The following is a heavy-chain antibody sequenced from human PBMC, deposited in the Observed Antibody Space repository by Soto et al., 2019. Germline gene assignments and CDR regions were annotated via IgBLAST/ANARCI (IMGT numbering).Heavy chain of an antibody. V-gene: IGHV3-23*01. CDR3: AKDGCICTSWYEAGNWFDP. CDR2: ISGSGGST. D-gene: IGHD2-2*01. Sequence: EVQLLEPGGGLVQPGGSLRLSCAPSGFTFSSYAMSWVRQAPGKGLEWVSAISGSGGSTYYADSVKGRFTISRDNSKNTLYLQMNSLRAEDTAVYYCAKDGCICTSWYEAGNWFDPWGQGTLVTVSS. J-gene: IGHJ5*02. CDR1: GFTFSSYA.